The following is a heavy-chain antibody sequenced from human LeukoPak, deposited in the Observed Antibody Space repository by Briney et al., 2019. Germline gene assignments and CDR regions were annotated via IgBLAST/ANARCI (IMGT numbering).Heavy chain of an antibody. CDR3: ARDGKAAVAFDAFDI. Sequence: PSETLSLTCTVSGGSISSYYWSWIRQPPGKGLEWIGYIYYSGSTNYNPSLKSRVTISVDTSKNQFSLKLSSVTAADTAVYYCARDGKAAVAFDAFDIWGQGTMVTVSS. J-gene: IGHJ3*02. CDR1: GGSISSYY. V-gene: IGHV4-59*01. CDR2: IYYSGST. D-gene: IGHD6-13*01.